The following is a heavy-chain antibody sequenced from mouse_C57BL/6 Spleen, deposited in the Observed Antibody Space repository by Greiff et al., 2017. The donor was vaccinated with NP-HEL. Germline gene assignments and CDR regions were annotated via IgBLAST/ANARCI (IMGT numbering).Heavy chain of an antibody. CDR1: GFTFSSYG. V-gene: IGHV5-6*01. D-gene: IGHD2-5*01. CDR2: ISSGGSYT. J-gene: IGHJ1*03. Sequence: EVKLVESGGDLVKPGGSLKLSCAASGFTFSSYGMSWVRQTPDKRLEWVATISSGGSYTYYPDSVKGRFTISRDNAKNTLYLQMSSLKSEDTAMYYCARHYYSNSLLYWYFDVWGTGTTVTVSS. CDR3: ARHYYSNSLLYWYFDV.